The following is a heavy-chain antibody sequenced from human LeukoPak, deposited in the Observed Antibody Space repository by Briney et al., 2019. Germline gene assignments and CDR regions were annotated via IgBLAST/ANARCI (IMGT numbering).Heavy chain of an antibody. CDR2: INHSGST. J-gene: IGHJ4*02. D-gene: IGHD3-10*01. Sequence: PWETLSLTCAVYGGSFSGYYWSWIRQPPGKGLEWIGEINHSGSTNYNPSLKSRVTISVDMSKNQFSLKLSSVTAADTAVYYCASRGYYYGSGSYYPFWGQGTLVTVSS. CDR1: GGSFSGYY. CDR3: ASRGYYYGSGSYYPF. V-gene: IGHV4-34*01.